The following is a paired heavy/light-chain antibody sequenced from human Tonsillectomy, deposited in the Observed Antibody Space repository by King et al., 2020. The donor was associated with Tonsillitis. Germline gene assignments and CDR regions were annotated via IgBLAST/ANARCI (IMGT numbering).Light chain of an antibody. CDR2: AAS. Sequence: DIQMTQSPSSVSASVGDRVTITCRASQGISSWLAWYQQKPGKAPNLLIYAASTLESGVPSRFSGSGFGTDFTLTISSLQPEDFATYYCQQANTFPLTFGGGTKVEI. CDR1: QGISSW. J-gene: IGKJ4*01. V-gene: IGKV1D-12*01. CDR3: QQANTFPLT.
Heavy chain of an antibody. CDR3: AREESGWMATPYYFDY. Sequence: QVQLVESGGGVVQPGRSLRLSCAASGFTFSSYAMHWVRQAPGKGLEWVAVISYDGSNKYYADSVKGRFTISRDNSKNTLYLQMNSLRAEDTAVYYCAREESGWMATPYYFDYWGQGTLVTVSS. V-gene: IGHV3-30*01. CDR1: GFTFSSYA. CDR2: ISYDGSNK. J-gene: IGHJ4*02. D-gene: IGHD5-12*01.